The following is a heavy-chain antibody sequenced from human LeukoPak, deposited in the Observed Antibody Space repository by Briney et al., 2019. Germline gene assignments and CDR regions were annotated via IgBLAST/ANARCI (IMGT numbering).Heavy chain of an antibody. J-gene: IGHJ4*02. V-gene: IGHV3-30*03. CDR1: GFTFNNYG. D-gene: IGHD2-2*01. CDR3: TSICSSSSCCLDY. CDR2: MSFDGSDK. Sequence: GGSLRLSCADSGFTFNNYGMHWVRQAPGKGLEWVAVMSFDGSDKYYADSVKGRFTISRDNSRNTLYLQMNSLRVEDTAVYYCTSICSSSSCCLDYWGQGTLVTVSS.